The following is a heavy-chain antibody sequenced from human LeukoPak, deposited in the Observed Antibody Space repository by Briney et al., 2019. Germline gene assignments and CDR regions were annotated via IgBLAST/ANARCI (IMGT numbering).Heavy chain of an antibody. CDR3: ARTIWYSSPRSDWFDP. CDR2: LYYSGST. Sequence: SETLSLTCTVSDGSISSSSYYWGWICQRQGKGLEWIGSLYYSGSTYYNPSLKSRVTISVATSKNQFSLKLSSVTAADTAVYYGARTIWYSSPRSDWFDPWGRGTLVTVSS. V-gene: IGHV4-39*01. J-gene: IGHJ5*02. CDR1: DGSISSSSYY. D-gene: IGHD6-13*01.